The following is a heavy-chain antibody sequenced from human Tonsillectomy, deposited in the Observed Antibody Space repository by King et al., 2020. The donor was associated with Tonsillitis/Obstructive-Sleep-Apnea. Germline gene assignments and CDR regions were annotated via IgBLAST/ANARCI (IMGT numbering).Heavy chain of an antibody. V-gene: IGHV3-23*04. CDR2: ISGSGGST. D-gene: IGHD2-15*01. CDR3: AKVGRYCSGGSCYQGDNWYFDL. CDR1: GFTFSSYA. J-gene: IGHJ2*01. Sequence: VQLVESGGGLVQPGGSLRLSCAASGFTFSSYAMSWVRQAPGKGLEWVSAISGSGGSTYYADSVKGRFTISRDNSKNTRYLQMNSLRAEDTAVYYCAKVGRYCSGGSCYQGDNWYFDLWGRGTLVTVSS.